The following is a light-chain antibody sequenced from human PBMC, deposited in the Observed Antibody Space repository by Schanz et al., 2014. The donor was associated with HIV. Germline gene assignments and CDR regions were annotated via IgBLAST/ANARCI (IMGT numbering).Light chain of an antibody. CDR3: QHYYTSPLA. J-gene: IGKJ4*01. V-gene: IGKV4-1*01. Sequence: DIVMTQSPDSLAVSLGARATITCRSSQSVLYSSHNKNSLAWYQQRPGQPPKLLIYWASTRESGVPDRFRGSGSETDFTLTISSLQAEDVAVYYCQHYYTSPLAFGGGTKVEIK. CDR2: WAS. CDR1: QSVLYSSHNKNS.